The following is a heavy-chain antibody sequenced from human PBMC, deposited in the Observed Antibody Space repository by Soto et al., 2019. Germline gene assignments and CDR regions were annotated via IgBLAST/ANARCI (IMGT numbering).Heavy chain of an antibody. CDR3: ARDSPQWWFDP. J-gene: IGHJ5*02. D-gene: IGHD2-8*01. CDR2: ISSSSSYT. Sequence: QVQLVESGGGLVKPGGSLRLSCAASGFTFSDYYMSWIRQAPGKGLEWVSYISSSSSYTNYADSVKGRFTISRDNAKNSLYLQMNSLRAEDTAVYYCARDSPQWWFDPWGQGTLVTVSS. V-gene: IGHV3-11*06. CDR1: GFTFSDYY.